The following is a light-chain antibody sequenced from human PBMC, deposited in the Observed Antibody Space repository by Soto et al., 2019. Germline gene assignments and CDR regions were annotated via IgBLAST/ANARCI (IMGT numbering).Light chain of an antibody. Sequence: DIQMTQAPSSLSASVGDRVTITCRARQDISTYLAWYQQKPWKVPKLLISAAYTLQSGVPPRFSGSGSGTDFTLTISSLQAEDVASYYCRKYDNAPLTFGGGTQVEIK. CDR3: RKYDNAPLT. CDR2: AAY. CDR1: QDISTY. V-gene: IGKV1-27*01. J-gene: IGKJ4*01.